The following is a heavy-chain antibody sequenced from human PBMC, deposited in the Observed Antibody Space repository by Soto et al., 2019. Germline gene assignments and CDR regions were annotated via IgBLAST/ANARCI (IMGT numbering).Heavy chain of an antibody. V-gene: IGHV3-23*01. CDR3: ARDSGPAWFDP. CDR1: GFTISGYA. CDR2: ISGTDGST. J-gene: IGHJ5*02. Sequence: EALLLASGGGLVQPGGSLRLSCAASGFTISGYAMTWVRQAPGKGLEWVSGISGTDGSTYYADSVKGRFTISRDNSKNTLYLQMNSLRVDDTAVFYCARDSGPAWFDPWGQGTLVTVSS.